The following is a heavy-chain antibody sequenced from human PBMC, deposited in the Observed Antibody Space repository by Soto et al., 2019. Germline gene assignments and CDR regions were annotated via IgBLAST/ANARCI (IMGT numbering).Heavy chain of an antibody. D-gene: IGHD2-2*01. V-gene: IGHV3-48*01. J-gene: IGHJ4*02. CDR2: ISSSSSTI. CDR1: VFTFSSYS. CDR3: ARVVPAAMIDY. Sequence: GGSLRLSCAASVFTFSSYSRNWDRQAPGKGLEWVSYISSSSSTIYYADSVKGRFTISRDNAKNSLYLQMYSLRAEDTAVYYCARVVPAAMIDYWGQGTLVTVSS.